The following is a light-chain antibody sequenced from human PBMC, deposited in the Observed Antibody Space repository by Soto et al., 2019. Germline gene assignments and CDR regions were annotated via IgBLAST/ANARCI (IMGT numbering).Light chain of an antibody. CDR2: AAS. CDR1: QSVSSSY. Sequence: DIVLTQSPGTLSLSLGERATLSCRSSQSVSSSYLAWYQQKPGQAPRLIIYAASSRATGIPDRFSGSWSATDCTLTISRLEPEDVALYYCQHYGRSPITFGRGTRLEIK. J-gene: IGKJ5*01. V-gene: IGKV3-20*01. CDR3: QHYGRSPIT.